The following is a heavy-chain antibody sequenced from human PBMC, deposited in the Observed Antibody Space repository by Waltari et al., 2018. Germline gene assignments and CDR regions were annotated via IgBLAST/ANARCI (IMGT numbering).Heavy chain of an antibody. D-gene: IGHD1-26*01. CDR3: AREFRSYLSGTYYYYGMDV. J-gene: IGHJ6*02. Sequence: QVQLVQSGAEVKKPGSSVKVSCKASGGTFSSYAISWVRQDPGQGLEWMGGIIPIFGTANYAQKFQGRVTITADESTSTAYMELSSLRSEDTAVYYCAREFRSYLSGTYYYYGMDVWGQGTTVTVSS. CDR2: IIPIFGTA. V-gene: IGHV1-69*01. CDR1: GGTFSSYA.